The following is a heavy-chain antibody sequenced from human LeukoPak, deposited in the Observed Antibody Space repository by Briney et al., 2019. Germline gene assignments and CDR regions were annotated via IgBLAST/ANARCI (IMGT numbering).Heavy chain of an antibody. CDR1: GFTFSSYS. Sequence: PGGSLRLSCAASGFTFSSYSMNWVRQAPGKGLEWVSYISSSSSTIYYADSVKGRFTISRDNAKNSLYLQMNSLRAEDTAVYYCARDGVATPVSYWGQGTLVTVSS. V-gene: IGHV3-48*04. CDR3: ARDGVATPVSY. J-gene: IGHJ4*02. D-gene: IGHD5-12*01. CDR2: ISSSSSTI.